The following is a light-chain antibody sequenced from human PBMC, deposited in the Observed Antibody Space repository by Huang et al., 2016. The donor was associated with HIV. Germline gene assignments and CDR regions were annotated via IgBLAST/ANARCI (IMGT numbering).Light chain of an antibody. CDR2: GAS. V-gene: IGKV3-15*01. CDR3: QQYNNWPPLT. Sequence: EIMMTQSPTTLSVSPGDRVTLSCRDSHSVSSNFAWYQHKPGRAPRLLIDGASSRGTGITSRFSGSGSGTEFTLTISSLQSEDFALYYCQQYNNWPPLTFGGGTKVEIK. J-gene: IGKJ4*01. CDR1: HSVSSN.